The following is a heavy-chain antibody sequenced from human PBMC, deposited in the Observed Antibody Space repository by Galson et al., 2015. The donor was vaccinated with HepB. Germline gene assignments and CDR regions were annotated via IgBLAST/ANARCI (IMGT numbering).Heavy chain of an antibody. V-gene: IGHV3-30-3*01. CDR2: ISGDGSNK. CDR1: GFTFSNYA. CDR3: ARVAF. Sequence: SLRLSCAASGFTFSNYAMNWVRQAPGKGLEWVAVISGDGSNKYYADSVKGRFTISRDNSKNTLYLQMNSLRGEDTAVYYCARVAFWGQGTLVTVSP. J-gene: IGHJ4*02.